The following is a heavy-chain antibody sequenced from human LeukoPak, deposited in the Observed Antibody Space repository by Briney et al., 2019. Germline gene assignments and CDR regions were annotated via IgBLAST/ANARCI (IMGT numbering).Heavy chain of an antibody. Sequence: PSETLSLTCTVSGGSISRNYWSWLRQSPGKGLEWIGYIYYGGSTNYNPSLKSRVTISADTSKNQFSLKLSSVTAADTAVYYCARLGIVGATEPWFDPWGQGTLVTVSS. CDR1: GGSISRNY. CDR3: ARLGIVGATEPWFDP. CDR2: IYYGGST. V-gene: IGHV4-59*08. D-gene: IGHD1-26*01. J-gene: IGHJ5*02.